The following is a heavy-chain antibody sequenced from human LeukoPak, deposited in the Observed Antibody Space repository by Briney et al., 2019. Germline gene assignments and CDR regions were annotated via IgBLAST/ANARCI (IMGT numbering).Heavy chain of an antibody. D-gene: IGHD2-2*01. CDR3: AKWKVVVVPAAPEPSYYYYMDV. CDR1: GFTFSAYD. Sequence: PGGSLRLSCEGSGFTFSAYDLSWVRQAQGQGLEWVAAISRSGSTPYYTASVKGRFTISRDNSKNTLYLQMNSLRAEDTAVYYCAKWKVVVVPAAPEPSYYYYMDVWGKGTTVTVSS. V-gene: IGHV3-23*01. CDR2: ISRSGSTP. J-gene: IGHJ6*03.